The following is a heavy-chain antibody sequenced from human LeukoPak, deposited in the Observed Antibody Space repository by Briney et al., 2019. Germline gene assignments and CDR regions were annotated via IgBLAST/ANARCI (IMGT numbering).Heavy chain of an antibody. V-gene: IGHV1-3*04. D-gene: IGHD2-15*01. J-gene: IGHJ6*02. Sequence: ASVKVSCKASGYTFTSYAMHWVCQAPGQRLEWMGWINTGNGNTKYSQKFQGRVTITRDTSASTAYMELSSLRSEDTAVYYCARELGYCSGGSCYSVGALDVWGQGTTVTVSS. CDR2: INTGNGNT. CDR1: GYTFTSYA. CDR3: ARELGYCSGGSCYSVGALDV.